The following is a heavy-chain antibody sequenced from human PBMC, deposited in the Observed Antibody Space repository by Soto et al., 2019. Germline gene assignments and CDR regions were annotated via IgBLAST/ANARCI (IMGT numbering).Heavy chain of an antibody. CDR2: INHSGST. CDR1: GGSFSGYY. J-gene: IGHJ6*03. CDR3: ARGRVLDVVVPATPGGPYYYYYYMDV. Sequence: SETLSLTCAVYGGSFSGYYWSWIRQPPGKGLEWIGEINHSGSTNYNPSLKSRVTISVDTSKNQFSLKLSSVTAADTAVYYCARGRVLDVVVPATPGGPYYYYYYMDVWGKGTTVTVSS. D-gene: IGHD2-2*01. V-gene: IGHV4-34*01.